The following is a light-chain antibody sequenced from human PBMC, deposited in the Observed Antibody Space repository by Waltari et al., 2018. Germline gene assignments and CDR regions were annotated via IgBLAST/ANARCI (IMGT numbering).Light chain of an antibody. J-gene: IGKJ4*01. CDR2: AAS. V-gene: IGKV1-39*01. CDR3: QQSYSPLT. Sequence: DFQMTQSPSSLSASVGDRVTITCRASQSISTYLNWYQQKPGKAPNLLIYAASSLQSGVPSRLSGSGYGTDFTLTISSLQPEDFATYYCQQSYSPLTFGGGTKVEIK. CDR1: QSISTY.